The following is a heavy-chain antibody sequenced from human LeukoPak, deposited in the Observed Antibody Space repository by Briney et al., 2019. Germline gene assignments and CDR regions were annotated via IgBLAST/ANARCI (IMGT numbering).Heavy chain of an antibody. CDR2: IESEVDGGAT. D-gene: IGHD5-12*01. CDR3: TTGGSVIVAGTRAFDI. CDR1: GFTFSNTW. V-gene: IGHV3-15*07. Sequence: KPGGSLRLSGAASGFTFSNTWMNWVRQAPGKGLEWVVRIESEVDGGATDYAAPVQGRFTISRDDSQATLCLQMNSLKTEDTAVYYCTTGGSVIVAGTRAFDIWGQGTMVTVSS. J-gene: IGHJ3*02.